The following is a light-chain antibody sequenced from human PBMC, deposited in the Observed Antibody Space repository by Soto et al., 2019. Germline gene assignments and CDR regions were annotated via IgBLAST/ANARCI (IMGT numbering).Light chain of an antibody. CDR3: QQYGSSRT. CDR1: QSVSSSY. CDR2: GAS. Sequence: EIVLTQSPGTLSLSPGERATLSCRASQSVSSSYLAWYQQNPGQAPRLLIYGASSRATGIPDRFSGSGCGTDFTLTISRLEPEDFAVYYCQQYGSSRTFGQGTKVEIK. J-gene: IGKJ1*01. V-gene: IGKV3-20*01.